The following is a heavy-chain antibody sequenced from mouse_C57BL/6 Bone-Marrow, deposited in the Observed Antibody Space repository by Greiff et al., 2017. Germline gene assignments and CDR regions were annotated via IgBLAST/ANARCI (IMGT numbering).Heavy chain of an antibody. V-gene: IGHV10-3*01. CDR2: IRSKSSNYAT. CDR3: VSGDWWKTFCAY. J-gene: IGHJ3*01. Sequence: EVQLQESGGGLVQPKGSLKLSCAASGFTFNTYAMHWVRQAPGKGLEWVARIRSKSSNYATYYADSVKDRFTISRDDSQSMLYLQMKNLRTEDTAMYYCVSGDWWKTFCAYWGQGTLVTVSA. D-gene: IGHD1-1*02. CDR1: GFTFNTYA.